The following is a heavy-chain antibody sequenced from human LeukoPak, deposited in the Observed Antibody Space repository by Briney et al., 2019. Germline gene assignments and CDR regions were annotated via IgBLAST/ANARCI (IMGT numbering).Heavy chain of an antibody. Sequence: SETLSLTCTVSGGSISSGSYYWSWIRQPAGKGLEWIGRIYTSGSTNYNPSLKSRVTISLDTSENHFSLKLSPVTAADTAVYYCARVTTGGYYNYWGQGTLVTVSS. CDR3: ARVTTGGYYNY. CDR2: IYTSGST. V-gene: IGHV4-61*02. D-gene: IGHD3-22*01. J-gene: IGHJ4*02. CDR1: GGSISSGSYY.